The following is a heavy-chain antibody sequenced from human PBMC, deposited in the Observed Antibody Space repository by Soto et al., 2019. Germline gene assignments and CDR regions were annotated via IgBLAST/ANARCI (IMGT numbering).Heavy chain of an antibody. D-gene: IGHD1-1*01. Sequence: EGSLRLSCAASGFTFSSHGMHWVRQAPGKGPEWVAVIWYDGSTKYYADSVRGRFSISRDNAKNTLYLQMSSLRVEDTAVYHCVRWGNWKVPDHWGQGTLVTVSS. V-gene: IGHV3-33*01. CDR3: VRWGNWKVPDH. J-gene: IGHJ4*02. CDR1: GFTFSSHG. CDR2: IWYDGSTK.